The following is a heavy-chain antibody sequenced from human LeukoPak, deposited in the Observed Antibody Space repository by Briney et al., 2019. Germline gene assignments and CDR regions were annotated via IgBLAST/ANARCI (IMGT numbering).Heavy chain of an antibody. J-gene: IGHJ4*02. V-gene: IGHV3-30*03. CDR3: ARDYTSSILDS. CDR1: GFTFSSYG. CDR2: ISSDGDKT. D-gene: IGHD6-6*01. Sequence: PGGSLRLSCAASGFTFSSYGMHGVRQAPGKGREGVAVISSDGDKTYFPDSVRGRFTVSRDNSKNALYLQMNSLRPDDTAIYYCARDYTSSILDSWGQGALVTVSS.